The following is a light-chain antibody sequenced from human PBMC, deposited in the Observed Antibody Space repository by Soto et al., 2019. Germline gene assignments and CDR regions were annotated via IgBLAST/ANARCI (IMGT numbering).Light chain of an antibody. Sequence: QSALTQPASVSGSPGQSITISCTGTSSDVGGYNFVSWYQQHPGKTPKLMIYEVTNRPSGVSNRFSGSKSGNTASLTISGLQAEDEADYYSSSYTSSNTGVFGGGTKLTVL. CDR3: SSYTSSNTGV. CDR1: SSDVGGYNF. J-gene: IGLJ3*02. V-gene: IGLV2-14*01. CDR2: EVT.